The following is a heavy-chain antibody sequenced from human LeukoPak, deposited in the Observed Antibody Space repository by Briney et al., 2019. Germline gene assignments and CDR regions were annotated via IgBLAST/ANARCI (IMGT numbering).Heavy chain of an antibody. CDR1: GFTFSSYD. V-gene: IGHV3-13*01. CDR2: IGTAGDA. D-gene: IGHD3-22*01. CDR3: ARGGNYYDSSGYDY. J-gene: IGHJ4*02. Sequence: GRSLRLSCAASGFTFSSYDMHWVRQATGKGLEWVSAIGTAGDAYYPGSVKGRFTISRENAKNSLYLQMNSLRAGDTAVYYCARGGNYYDSSGYDYWGQGTLVTVSS.